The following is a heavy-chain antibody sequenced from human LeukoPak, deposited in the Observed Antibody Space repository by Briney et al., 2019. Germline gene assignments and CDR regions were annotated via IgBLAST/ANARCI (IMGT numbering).Heavy chain of an antibody. J-gene: IGHJ5*02. CDR2: IYYSGST. CDR3: ARVREPPDWFDP. CDR1: GGSISSYY. V-gene: IGHV4-59*01. Sequence: PSETLSLTCTVSGGSISSYYWSRIRQPPGKGLEWIGYIYYSGSTNYNPSLKSRVTISVDTSKNQFSLKLSSVTAADTAVYYCARVREPPDWFDPWGQGTLVTVSS. D-gene: IGHD1-26*01.